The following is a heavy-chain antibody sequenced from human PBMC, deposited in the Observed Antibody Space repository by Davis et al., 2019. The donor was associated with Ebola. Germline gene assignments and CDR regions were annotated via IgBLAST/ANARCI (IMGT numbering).Heavy chain of an antibody. CDR1: GYSFTSYW. CDR2: IYPGDSDT. D-gene: IGHD6-13*01. V-gene: IGHV5-51*01. J-gene: IGHJ4*02. Sequence: GESLKISCKGSGYSFTSYWIGWVRQMPGKGLEWMGIIYPGDSDTRYSPSFQGQVTISADKSISTAYLQWSSLKASDTAMYYCARYSGYSSSWYPPYYFDYWGQGTLVTVSS. CDR3: ARYSGYSSSWYPPYYFDY.